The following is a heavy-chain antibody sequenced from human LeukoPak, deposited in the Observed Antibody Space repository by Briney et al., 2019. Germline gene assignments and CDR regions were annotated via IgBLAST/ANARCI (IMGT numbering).Heavy chain of an antibody. CDR2: INHSGST. CDR1: GGSFSGYY. J-gene: IGHJ4*02. Sequence: SETLSLTCAVYGGSFSGYYWSWIRQPPGKGLEWIGEINHSGSTNYNPSLKSRVTISVDTSKNQFSLKLSSVSAADTAVYYCARSSRGVRRKYHFDYWGQGTLVTVSS. D-gene: IGHD2-2*01. V-gene: IGHV4-34*01. CDR3: ARSSRGVRRKYHFDY.